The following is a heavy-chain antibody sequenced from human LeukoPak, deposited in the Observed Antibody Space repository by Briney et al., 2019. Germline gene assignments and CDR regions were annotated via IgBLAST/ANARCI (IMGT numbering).Heavy chain of an antibody. Sequence: GGSLRLSCAASGFTFSSYAMSWVRQAPGKGLEWVSAISGSGGSTYYADSVKGRFTISRDNSKNTLYLQMNSLRAEDTAVYYCATSGTIFGVVIPCFDYWGQGTLVTVSS. CDR3: ATSGTIFGVVIPCFDY. J-gene: IGHJ4*02. D-gene: IGHD3-3*01. V-gene: IGHV3-23*01. CDR1: GFTFSSYA. CDR2: ISGSGGST.